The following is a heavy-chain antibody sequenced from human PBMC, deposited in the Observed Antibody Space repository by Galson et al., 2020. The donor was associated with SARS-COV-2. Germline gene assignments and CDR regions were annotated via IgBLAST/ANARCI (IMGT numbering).Heavy chain of an antibody. D-gene: IGHD3-3*01. Sequence: ASVKLSCKASGYTFTSNDTNWARQATGQGLEWMGWMNPNSGNTGYAQKFQGRVTMTRNTSISTAYMELSSLRSEDTAVYYCARGGLSITIFYYYYYMDVWGKGTTVTVSS. V-gene: IGHV1-8*01. CDR1: GYTFTSND. J-gene: IGHJ6*03. CDR2: MNPNSGNT. CDR3: ARGGLSITIFYYYYYMDV.